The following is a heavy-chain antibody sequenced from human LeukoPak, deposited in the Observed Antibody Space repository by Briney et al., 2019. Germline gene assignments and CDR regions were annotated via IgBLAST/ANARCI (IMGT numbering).Heavy chain of an antibody. J-gene: IGHJ6*03. D-gene: IGHD2-21*02. CDR3: ARDALSVVTAPLFFSYYYMDV. V-gene: IGHV1-2*02. CDR2: INPNSGGT. CDR1: GYTFTGYY. Sequence: ASVKDSCKASGYTFTGYYMHWVRQAPGQGLEWMGWINPNSGGTSYAQKFQGRVTMTRDMSTSTVYMELSSLRSEDTAVYYCARDALSVVTAPLFFSYYYMDVWGKGTTVTVSS.